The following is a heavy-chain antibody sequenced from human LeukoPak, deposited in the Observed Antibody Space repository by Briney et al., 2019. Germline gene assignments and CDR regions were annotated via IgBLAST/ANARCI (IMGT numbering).Heavy chain of an antibody. Sequence: GGSLRLSCAASGFTFSSYSMNWVRQAPGKGLEWVSSISSSSSYIYYADSVEGRFTISRDNAKNSLYLQMNSLRAEDTAVYYCARVPPEGFVVVVAATDYYYYMDVWGKGTTVTVSS. J-gene: IGHJ6*03. CDR2: ISSSSSYI. V-gene: IGHV3-21*01. D-gene: IGHD2-15*01. CDR3: ARVPPEGFVVVVAATDYYYYMDV. CDR1: GFTFSSYS.